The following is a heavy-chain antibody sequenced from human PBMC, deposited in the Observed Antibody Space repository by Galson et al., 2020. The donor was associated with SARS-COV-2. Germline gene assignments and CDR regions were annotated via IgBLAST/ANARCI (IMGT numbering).Heavy chain of an antibody. Sequence: SVKVSCKASGGTFSSYAISWVRQAPGQGLEWMGGIIPIFGTANYAQKFQGRVTITADESTSTAYMELSSLRSEDTAVYYCARLPPYDSSGYSHYWYFDLWGRGTLVTFSS. CDR2: IIPIFGTA. CDR1: GGTFSSYA. V-gene: IGHV1-69*13. CDR3: ARLPPYDSSGYSHYWYFDL. J-gene: IGHJ2*01. D-gene: IGHD3-22*01.